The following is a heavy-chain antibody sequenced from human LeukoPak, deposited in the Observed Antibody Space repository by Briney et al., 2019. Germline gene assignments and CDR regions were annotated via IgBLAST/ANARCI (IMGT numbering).Heavy chain of an antibody. CDR3: ARGGRVYAPTDYYYYYMDV. Sequence: SVKVSCKASGGTFSSYAISWVRQAPGQGLEWMGGIIPIFGTANYAQKFQGRVTITADESTSTACMELSSLRSEDTAVYYCARGGRVYAPTDYYYYYMDVWGKGTTVTVSS. J-gene: IGHJ6*03. V-gene: IGHV1-69*13. D-gene: IGHD2-8*01. CDR2: IIPIFGTA. CDR1: GGTFSSYA.